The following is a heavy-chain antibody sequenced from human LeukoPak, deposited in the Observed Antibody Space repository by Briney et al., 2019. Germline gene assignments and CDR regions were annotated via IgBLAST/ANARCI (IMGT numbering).Heavy chain of an antibody. CDR3: AIGDSSGYYR. CDR1: GGSISSYY. J-gene: IGHJ5*02. Sequence: PSETLSLTCTVSGGSISSYYWSWIRQPPGKGLEWIGYIYYSGSTNYNPSLKSRVTISVDTSKNQFSLKLSSVTAADTAVYYCAIGDSSGYYRWGQGTLVTVSS. D-gene: IGHD3-22*01. CDR2: IYYSGST. V-gene: IGHV4-59*01.